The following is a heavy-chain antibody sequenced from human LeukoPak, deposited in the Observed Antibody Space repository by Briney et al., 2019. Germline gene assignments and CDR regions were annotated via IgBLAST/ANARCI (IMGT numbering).Heavy chain of an antibody. Sequence: SVKVSCKASGYTFTSYDINWVRQATGQGLEWMGGIIPIFGTANYAQKFQGRVTITADESTSTAYMELSSLRSEDTAVYYCARDGRGYSGYAHFDYWGQGTLVTVSS. D-gene: IGHD5-12*01. CDR3: ARDGRGYSGYAHFDY. V-gene: IGHV1-69*13. J-gene: IGHJ4*02. CDR2: IIPIFGTA. CDR1: GYTFTSYD.